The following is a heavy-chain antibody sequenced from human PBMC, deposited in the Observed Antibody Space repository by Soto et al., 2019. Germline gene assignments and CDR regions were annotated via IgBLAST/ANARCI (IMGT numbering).Heavy chain of an antibody. CDR2: IYYSGST. J-gene: IGHJ6*02. Sequence: SETLSLTCTVSGGSISSSSYYWGWIRQPPGKGLEWIGSIYYSGSTYYNPSLKSRVTISVDTSKNQFSLKLSSVTAADTAVYYCARFTIFGVVPPGDYYGMDVWGQGTTVTVSS. V-gene: IGHV4-39*01. CDR1: GGSISSSSYY. D-gene: IGHD3-3*01. CDR3: ARFTIFGVVPPGDYYGMDV.